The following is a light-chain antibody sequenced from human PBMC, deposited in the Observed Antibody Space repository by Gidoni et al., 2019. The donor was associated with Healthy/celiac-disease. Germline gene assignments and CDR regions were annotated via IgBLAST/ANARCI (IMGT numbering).Light chain of an antibody. CDR3: QQSYSTPWT. J-gene: IGKJ1*01. CDR1: QSISSY. V-gene: IGKV1-39*01. CDR2: AAS. Sequence: IQMTHSPSSLSASVGDRVTITSRASQSISSYLNWYQQKPGKAPKLLIYAASSLESGVPSRFSGSGSGTDFTLTISSLQPEDFATYYCQQSYSTPWTFGQGTKVEIK.